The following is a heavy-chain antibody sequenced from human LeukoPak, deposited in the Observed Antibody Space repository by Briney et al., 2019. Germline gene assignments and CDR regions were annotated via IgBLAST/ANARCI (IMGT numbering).Heavy chain of an antibody. V-gene: IGHV4-4*02. CDR2: VHLNGAT. J-gene: IGHJ4*02. CDR1: GGSIITTNW. CDR3: TRESGAFSPFGF. Sequence: PSETLSLTCGVSGGSIITTNWWSWVRQPPGKGLEWIGGVHLNGATNYNPSLESRVSMSIDKSKNQLSLKLSSVTAADTATYYCTRESGAFSPFGFWGQGTLVTVSS. D-gene: IGHD1-26*01.